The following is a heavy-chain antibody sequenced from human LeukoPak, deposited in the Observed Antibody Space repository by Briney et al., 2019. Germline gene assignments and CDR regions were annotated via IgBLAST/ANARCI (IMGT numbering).Heavy chain of an antibody. Sequence: ASVKVSCKASGDTLTGYYMHWVRQAPGQGLEWMGRINPNSGGTNYAQKFQGGLTMTRDTSISTAYMELSRLRSDDTAVYYCARDKEGVAAVLWGQGTLVTVSS. CDR3: ARDKEGVAAVL. CDR1: GDTLTGYY. D-gene: IGHD6-13*01. CDR2: INPNSGGT. J-gene: IGHJ4*02. V-gene: IGHV1-2*06.